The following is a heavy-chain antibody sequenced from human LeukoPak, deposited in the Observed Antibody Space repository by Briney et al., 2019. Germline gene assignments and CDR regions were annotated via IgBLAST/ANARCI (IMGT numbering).Heavy chain of an antibody. J-gene: IGHJ4*02. V-gene: IGHV4-4*02. D-gene: IGHD3-22*01. CDR3: ARNYYDRSGYYLDY. CDR2: IYHSGST. CDR1: GFTFSSYSM. Sequence: GSLRLSCAASGFTFSSYSMNWVRQPPGKGLEWIGEIYHSGSTNYNPSLKSRVTISVDKSKNQFSLKLSSVTAADTAVYYCARNYYDRSGYYLDYWGQGTLVTVSS.